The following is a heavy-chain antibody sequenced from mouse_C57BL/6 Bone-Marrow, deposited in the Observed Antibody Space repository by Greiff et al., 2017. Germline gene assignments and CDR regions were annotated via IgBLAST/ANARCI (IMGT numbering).Heavy chain of an antibody. V-gene: IGHV1-82*01. CDR3: AREGELLRYFPLAY. J-gene: IGHJ3*01. CDR1: GYAFSSSW. D-gene: IGHD1-1*01. CDR2: IYPGDGDT. Sequence: QVQLQQSGPELVKPGASVKISCKASGYAFSSSWMNWVKQRPGKGLEWIGRIYPGDGDTNYNGKFKGKATLTADKSSSTAYMQLSSLTSEDSAVYFWAREGELLRYFPLAYWGQGTLVTVSA.